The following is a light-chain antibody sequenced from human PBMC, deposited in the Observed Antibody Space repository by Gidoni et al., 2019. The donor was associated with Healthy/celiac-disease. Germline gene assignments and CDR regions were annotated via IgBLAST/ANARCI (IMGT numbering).Light chain of an antibody. CDR1: QSISSY. CDR2: AAS. CDR3: QQSYSTPT. J-gene: IGKJ5*01. V-gene: IGKV1-39*01. Sequence: IQLTQSPSSLSASVGDRVTITCRASQSISSYLNLYQQKPVKAPKLLIYAASSLQSGVPSRFSGSGSGTDFTLTISSLQHEDVATYYCQQSYSTPTFGQGTRLEIK.